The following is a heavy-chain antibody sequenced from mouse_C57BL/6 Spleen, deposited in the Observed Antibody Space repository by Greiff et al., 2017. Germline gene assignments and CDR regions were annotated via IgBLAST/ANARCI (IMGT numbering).Heavy chain of an antibody. D-gene: IGHD2-1*01. Sequence: QVQLKQPGAELVRPGSSVKLSCKASGYTFTSYWMHWVKQRPIQGLEWIGNIDPSDSETHYNQKFKDKATLTVDKSSSTAYMQLSSLTSEDSAVYYCARGVYCNHLDYWGQGTTLTVSS. J-gene: IGHJ2*01. CDR3: ARGVYCNHLDY. CDR2: IDPSDSET. V-gene: IGHV1-52*01. CDR1: GYTFTSYW.